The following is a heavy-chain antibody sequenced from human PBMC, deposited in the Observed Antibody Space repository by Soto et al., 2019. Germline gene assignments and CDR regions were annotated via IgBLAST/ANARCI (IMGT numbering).Heavy chain of an antibody. Sequence: EVQLVESGGGLVQPGGSLRLSCAASGFTFSDHYMDWVRQAPGKGLEWVGRTRNKANSYTTEYAASVKGRFTISRDDSKNSLYLQMNSLKTEDTAVYYCARDLDACDIWGQGTMVTVSS. CDR1: GFTFSDHY. J-gene: IGHJ3*02. V-gene: IGHV3-72*01. CDR3: ARDLDACDI. CDR2: TRNKANSYTT.